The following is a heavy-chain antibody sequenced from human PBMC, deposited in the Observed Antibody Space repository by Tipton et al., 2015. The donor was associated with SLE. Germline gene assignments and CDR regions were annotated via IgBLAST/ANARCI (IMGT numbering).Heavy chain of an antibody. D-gene: IGHD2/OR15-2a*01. V-gene: IGHV3-72*01. J-gene: IGHJ4*02. CDR2: VRNKARSYTT. CDR1: GFTFGDYA. Sequence: SLRLSCTASGFTFGDYAMSWVLQAPGKGLEWVARVRNKARSYTTEYAASVKGRFTISRDDSKNSLYLQINSLKIDDTAVYYCTRAKWDSTVYHYFDYWGQGTLVTVSS. CDR3: TRAKWDSTVYHYFDY.